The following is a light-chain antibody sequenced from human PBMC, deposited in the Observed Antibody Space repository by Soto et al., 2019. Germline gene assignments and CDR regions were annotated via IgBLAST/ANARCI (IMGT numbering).Light chain of an antibody. J-gene: IGLJ2*01. CDR2: GNS. Sequence: QPVRTQPPSVSGAPGQRVTISCTGSSSNIGAGYDVHWYQQLPGTAPKLLIYGNSNRPSGVPDRFSGSKSGTSASLAITGLQAEDEADYYCQSYDSSLSAVVFGGGTKLTVL. CDR1: SSNIGAGYD. V-gene: IGLV1-40*01. CDR3: QSYDSSLSAVV.